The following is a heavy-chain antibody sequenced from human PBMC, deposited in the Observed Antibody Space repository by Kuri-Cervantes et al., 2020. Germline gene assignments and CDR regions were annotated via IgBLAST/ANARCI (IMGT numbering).Heavy chain of an antibody. J-gene: IGHJ4*02. D-gene: IGHD2-15*01. Sequence: GESLKISCAASGFTFSCYAMHWVRQAPGKGLEWVAVISYDGSNKYYADSVKGRFTISRDNTKNSLFLQMDNLRAEDTAVYFCARYCFAANCDDGSLRYWGQGILVTVSS. V-gene: IGHV3-30*07. CDR1: GFTFSCYA. CDR3: ARYCFAANCDDGSLRY. CDR2: ISYDGSNK.